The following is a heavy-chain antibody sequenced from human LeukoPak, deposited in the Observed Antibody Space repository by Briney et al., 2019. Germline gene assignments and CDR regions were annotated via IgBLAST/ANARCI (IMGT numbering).Heavy chain of an antibody. CDR1: GFTFSSYA. CDR2: ISSNGGST. J-gene: IGHJ4*02. V-gene: IGHV3-64*01. D-gene: IGHD5-24*01. Sequence: GGSLRLSCAASGFTFSSYAMHWVRQAPGKGLEYVSAISSNGGSTYYANSVKGRFTISRDNSKNTLYLQMGSLRAGDMAVYYCARERDGQESGFDYWGQGTLVTVSS. CDR3: ARERDGQESGFDY.